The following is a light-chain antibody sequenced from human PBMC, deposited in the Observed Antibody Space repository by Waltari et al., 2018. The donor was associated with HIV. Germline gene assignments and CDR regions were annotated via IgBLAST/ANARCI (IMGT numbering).Light chain of an antibody. V-gene: IGLV2-14*01. CDR3: SSYTNTNIS. Sequence: QSALTQPASVSGSPGQSITIPCTGPSSAVGTYHYFSWYQQHPGKAPKLIIYEVSTRPSGISDRFSGSKSDNAASLTIAALQPEDEADYYCSSYTNTNISFGGGTKLTVL. J-gene: IGLJ2*01. CDR2: EVS. CDR1: SSAVGTYHY.